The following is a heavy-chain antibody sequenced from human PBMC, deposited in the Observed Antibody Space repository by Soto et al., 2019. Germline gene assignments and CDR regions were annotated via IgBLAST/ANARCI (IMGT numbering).Heavy chain of an antibody. CDR3: ARDRRQWLAEGGFDC. V-gene: IGHV3-30-3*01. CDR2: ISYDGSNK. J-gene: IGHJ4*02. D-gene: IGHD6-19*01. CDR1: GFTFSSYA. Sequence: QVQLVESGGGVVQPGRSLRLSCAASGFTFSSYAMHWVRQAPGKGLEWVAVISYDGSNKYYADSVKGRFTISRDNSKNTLYLQMNSLRAEDTAVYYCARDRRQWLAEGGFDCWGQGTLVTVSS.